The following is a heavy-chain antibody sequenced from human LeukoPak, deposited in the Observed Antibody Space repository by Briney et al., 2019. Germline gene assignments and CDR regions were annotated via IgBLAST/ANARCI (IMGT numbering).Heavy chain of an antibody. CDR2: ISPDGRST. Sequence: GGSLRLSCAASGFTYGNYLMHWVRQAPGKGLVWVSRISPDGRSTNYADFVKGRFTVSRDNAMNTVYLQMNSLRAEDTAVYYCAKGSTMYTAYYFDYWGQGTLVTVSS. V-gene: IGHV3-74*01. J-gene: IGHJ4*02. D-gene: IGHD3-10*02. CDR3: AKGSTMYTAYYFDY. CDR1: GFTYGNYL.